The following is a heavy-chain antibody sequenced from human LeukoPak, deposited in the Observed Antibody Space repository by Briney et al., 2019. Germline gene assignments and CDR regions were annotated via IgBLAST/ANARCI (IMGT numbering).Heavy chain of an antibody. CDR2: ISTSSSYI. D-gene: IGHD1-26*01. CDR3: AKGSGSYLSPLYYFDY. Sequence: PGGSLRLSCAASGFTFSSYNMKWVRQAPGKGLEWVSSISTSSSYIYYADSVKGRFTISRDNSKNTLYLQMNSLRAEDTAVYYCAKGSGSYLSPLYYFDYWGQGTLVTVSS. CDR1: GFTFSSYN. V-gene: IGHV3-21*04. J-gene: IGHJ4*02.